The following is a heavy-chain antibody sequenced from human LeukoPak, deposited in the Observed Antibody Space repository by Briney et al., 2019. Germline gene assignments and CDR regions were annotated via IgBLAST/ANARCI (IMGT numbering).Heavy chain of an antibody. J-gene: IGHJ4*02. CDR3: ARAPYSSSPTYFDY. CDR1: GYTFTGYY. D-gene: IGHD6-13*01. CDR2: INPNSGGT. Sequence: ASVKVSCKASGYTFTGYYMHWVRQAPGQGLEWMGWINPNSGGTNYAQKFQGRVTMTRDTSISTAYMELSRLRSDDTAVYYCARAPYSSSPTYFDYWGQGTLVTVSS. V-gene: IGHV1-2*02.